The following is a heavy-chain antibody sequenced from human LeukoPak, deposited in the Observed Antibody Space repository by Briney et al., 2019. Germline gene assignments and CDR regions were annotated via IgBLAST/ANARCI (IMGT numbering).Heavy chain of an antibody. V-gene: IGHV1-24*01. CDR1: GYTLTELS. CDR2: FDPEDGET. J-gene: IGHJ4*02. CDR3: ARDGPIQLGRD. D-gene: IGHD1-1*01. Sequence: GTSVKVSCKVSGYTLTELSMHWVRQAPGKGLEWMGGFDPEDGETIYAQKLQGRVTMTTDTSTSTAYMELRSLRSDDTAVYYCARDGPIQLGRDWGQGTLVTVSS.